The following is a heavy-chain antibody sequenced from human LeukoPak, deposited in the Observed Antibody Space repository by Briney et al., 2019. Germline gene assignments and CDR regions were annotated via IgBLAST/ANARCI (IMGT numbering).Heavy chain of an antibody. V-gene: IGHV3-74*01. J-gene: IGHJ5*02. CDR2: INSDGGGA. CDR1: GITFGNNW. Sequence: GGPLRFSGAASGITFGNNWRHWVRQGPGKGLVWISRINSDGGGAIYAHSVKGRFTVSRDNAKNTLYLQMNSLRAEDTAVYYCAGDVPHNWFDTWGQGTLVTVSS. CDR3: AGDVPHNWFDT.